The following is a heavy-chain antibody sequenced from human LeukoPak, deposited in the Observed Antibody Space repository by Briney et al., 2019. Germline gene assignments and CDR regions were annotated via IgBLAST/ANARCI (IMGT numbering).Heavy chain of an antibody. D-gene: IGHD6-13*01. CDR2: IYYSVST. CDR3: ARDSGQQLLNY. J-gene: IGHJ4*02. CDR1: GGSLSSYF. V-gene: IGHV4-59*01. Sequence: PSETLSLTCTVSGGSLSSYFWSWVRQPPGGGLGWIGYIYYSVSTNYNPSLKSRVTISVDTSKNQFSLKLSSVTAADTAVYYCARDSGQQLLNYWGQGTLVTVSS.